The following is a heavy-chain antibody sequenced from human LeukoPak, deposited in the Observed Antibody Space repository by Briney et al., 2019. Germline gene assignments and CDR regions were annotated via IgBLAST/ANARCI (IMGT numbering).Heavy chain of an antibody. V-gene: IGHV3-21*01. CDR1: GFTFSTYW. CDR2: ISSSSSYI. J-gene: IGHJ4*02. Sequence: GGSLRLSCAASGFTFSTYWMSWVRQAPGKGLEWVSSISSSSSYIYYADSVEGRFTISRDNSKNTLYLQMNSLRAEDTAVYYCARSLNYGGNSGAYFDYWGQGTLVTVSS. D-gene: IGHD4-23*01. CDR3: ARSLNYGGNSGAYFDY.